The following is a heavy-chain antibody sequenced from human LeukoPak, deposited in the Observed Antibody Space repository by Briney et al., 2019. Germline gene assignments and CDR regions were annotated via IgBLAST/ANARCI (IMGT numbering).Heavy chain of an antibody. CDR1: GGSFSDYC. Sequence: SEALSLTCAVYGGSFSDYCLNWIRQPPGKGLEWIGEINHSGSTNYNPSLKSRVTISVDTSKNQFSLKLRSVTAADTAVYYCARGRLESAGTQGGIWFDPWGQGTRVTVSS. D-gene: IGHD6-13*01. CDR2: INHSGST. CDR3: ARGRLESAGTQGGIWFDP. J-gene: IGHJ5*02. V-gene: IGHV4-34*01.